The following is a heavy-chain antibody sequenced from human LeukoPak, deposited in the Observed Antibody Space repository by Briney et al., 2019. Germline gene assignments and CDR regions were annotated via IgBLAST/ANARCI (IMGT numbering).Heavy chain of an antibody. CDR3: ARHAIGYCSSTSCYPLTPHYYYYMDV. Sequence: PSETLPLTCTVSGGSISSYYWSWIRQPPGKGLEWIGYIYYSGSTNYNPSLKSRVTISVDTSKNQFSLKLSPVTAADTAVYYCARHAIGYCSSTSCYPLTPHYYYYMDVWGKGTTVTVSS. J-gene: IGHJ6*03. CDR1: GGSISSYY. D-gene: IGHD2-2*01. V-gene: IGHV4-59*08. CDR2: IYYSGST.